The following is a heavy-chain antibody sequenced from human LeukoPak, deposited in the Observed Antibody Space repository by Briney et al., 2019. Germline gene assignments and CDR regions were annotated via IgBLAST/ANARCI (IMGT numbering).Heavy chain of an antibody. J-gene: IGHJ4*02. CDR2: IYSAGGT. D-gene: IGHD4-23*01. V-gene: IGHV3-53*01. CDR3: ARGYGGNSHPGY. Sequence: GGSLRLSCAAFGFTVSSNQMSWVRQAPWKGLEWVSLIYSAGGTHYVDSVKGRFTISRDNSKDTLYLQMGNLRAEDTAVYYCARGYGGNSHPGYWGQGTLVTVSS. CDR1: GFTVSSNQ.